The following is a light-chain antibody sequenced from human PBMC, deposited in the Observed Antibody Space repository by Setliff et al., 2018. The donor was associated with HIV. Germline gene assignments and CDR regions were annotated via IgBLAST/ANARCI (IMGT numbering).Light chain of an antibody. CDR3: AAWDDNLNAWV. CDR2: KNN. V-gene: IGLV1-47*01. J-gene: IGLJ3*02. CDR1: SSNIGSTY. Sequence: QSVLTQPPSASGTPGQRITISCSGGSSNIGSTYVYWYQHLPGTAPKLLIFKNNQRPSGVPDRFSGSKSGTSGSLAISGLRSEDEADYSCAAWDDNLNAWVFGGGTKVTV.